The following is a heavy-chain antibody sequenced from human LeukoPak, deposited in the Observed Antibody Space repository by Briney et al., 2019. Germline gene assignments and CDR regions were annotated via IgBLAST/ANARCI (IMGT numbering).Heavy chain of an antibody. V-gene: IGHV3-21*01. Sequence: AGGSLRLSCAASGFTFSGYAMNWVRQAPGKGLEWVSSISSSSSYIYYADSVKGRFTISRDNAKNSLYLQMNSLRAEDTAVYYCARGMVRGVISFGYYYMDVWGKGTTVTVSS. CDR1: GFTFSGYA. J-gene: IGHJ6*03. CDR3: ARGMVRGVISFGYYYMDV. D-gene: IGHD3-10*01. CDR2: ISSSSSYI.